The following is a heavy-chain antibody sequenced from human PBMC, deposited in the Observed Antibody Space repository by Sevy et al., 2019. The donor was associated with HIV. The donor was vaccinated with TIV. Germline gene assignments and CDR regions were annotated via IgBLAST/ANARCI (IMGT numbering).Heavy chain of an antibody. D-gene: IGHD6-19*01. Sequence: SETLSLTCTVSGGSISSYYWSWIRQPPGKGLEWIGYIYYSRSTNYNPSLKSRVTISVDTSKNQFSLKLSSVTAADTAVYYCARVDSSGWYDVDYWGQGTLVTVSS. CDR3: ARVDSSGWYDVDY. CDR1: GGSISSYY. J-gene: IGHJ4*02. V-gene: IGHV4-59*01. CDR2: IYYSRST.